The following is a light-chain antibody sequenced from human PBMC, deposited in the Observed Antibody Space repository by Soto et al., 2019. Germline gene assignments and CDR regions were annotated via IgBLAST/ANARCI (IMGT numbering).Light chain of an antibody. CDR2: GAS. Sequence: DIQMTQSPSSLSASVGDRVTITCQASQDISNYLNWYQQKPEQAPQLLIYGASNLETGVPSRFSGSASGTDFSFTISSLQPEDIATSYCRRYDNLPFTVGPGTKVDIK. CDR3: RRYDNLPFT. J-gene: IGKJ3*01. CDR1: QDISNY. V-gene: IGKV1-33*01.